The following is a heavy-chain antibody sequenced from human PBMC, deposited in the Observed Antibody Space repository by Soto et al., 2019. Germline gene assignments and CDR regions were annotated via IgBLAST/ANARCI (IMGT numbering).Heavy chain of an antibody. CDR3: ARDRLEMATINVRWFDP. CDR1: GFTFSSYA. D-gene: IGHD5-12*01. CDR2: ISYDGSNK. J-gene: IGHJ5*02. V-gene: IGHV3-30-3*01. Sequence: GGSLRLSCAASGFTFSSYAMHWVRQAPGKGLEWVAVISYDGSNKYYADSVKGRFTISRDNSKNTLYLQMNSVRAEDTALYYCARDRLEMATINVRWFDPWGQGTLVTVSS.